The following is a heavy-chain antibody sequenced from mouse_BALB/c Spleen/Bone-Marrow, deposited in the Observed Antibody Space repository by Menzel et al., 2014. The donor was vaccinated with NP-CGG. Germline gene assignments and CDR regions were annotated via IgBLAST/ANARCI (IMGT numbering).Heavy chain of an antibody. D-gene: IGHD1-1*01. Sequence: GAELVKPGASVKLSCKASGYTFTSYWMQWVKQRPGQGLEWIGEINPSNGRINYNEKFKSKATLTVDKSSSTAYMQLSSLTSEDSAAYYCARKYYGSSYVWYFDVWGAGTTVTVSS. CDR2: INPSNGRI. V-gene: IGHV1S81*02. J-gene: IGHJ1*01. CDR1: GYTFTSYW. CDR3: ARKYYGSSYVWYFDV.